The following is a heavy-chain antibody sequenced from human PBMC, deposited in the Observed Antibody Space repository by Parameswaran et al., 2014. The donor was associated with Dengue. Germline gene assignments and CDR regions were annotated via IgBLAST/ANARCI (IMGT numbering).Heavy chain of an antibody. D-gene: IGHD6-6*01. CDR3: ARDLYIPTRPVYFDY. CDR2: FIPIFGRA. V-gene: IGHV1-69*15. Sequence: WVRQAPGQGLEWMGTFIPIFGRANYAQTFQGRVTITADESTSTAYMELSSLTSEDTAVYYCARDLYIPTRPVYFDYWGQGTLVTVSS. J-gene: IGHJ4*02.